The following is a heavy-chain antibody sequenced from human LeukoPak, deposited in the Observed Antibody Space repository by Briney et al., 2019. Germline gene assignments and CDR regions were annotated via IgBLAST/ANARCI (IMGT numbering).Heavy chain of an antibody. CDR1: GYTFTGYY. CDR3: ARNYYDSSGYFGFDY. CDR2: INPNSGGT. D-gene: IGHD3-22*01. J-gene: IGHJ4*02. Sequence: EASVKVSCKASGYTFTGYYMHWVRQAPGQGLEWMGWINPNSGGTNYAQKFQGRVTITRDTSISTAYMELSSLRSDDTAVYYCARNYYDSSGYFGFDYWGQGTLVTVSS. V-gene: IGHV1-2*02.